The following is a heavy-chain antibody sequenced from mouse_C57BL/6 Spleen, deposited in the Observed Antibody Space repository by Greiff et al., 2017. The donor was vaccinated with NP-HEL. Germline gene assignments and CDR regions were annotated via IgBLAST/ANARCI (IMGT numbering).Heavy chain of an antibody. J-gene: IGHJ3*01. CDR2: IDPSDSET. D-gene: IGHD1-1*01. V-gene: IGHV1-52*01. Sequence: VQLQQPGAELVRPGSSVKLSCKASGYTFTSYWMHWVKQRPIQGLDWIGNIDPSDSETHYNQKFKDKATLTVDKSSSTAYMQLSSLTSEDSAVYYCARSYYGSSYWFAYWGQGTLVTVSA. CDR3: ARSYYGSSYWFAY. CDR1: GYTFTSYW.